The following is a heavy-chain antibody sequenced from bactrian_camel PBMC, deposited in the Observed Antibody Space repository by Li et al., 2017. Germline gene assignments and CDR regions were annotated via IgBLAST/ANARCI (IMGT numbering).Heavy chain of an antibody. CDR1: GYTVRVSC. J-gene: IGHJ6*01. CDR3: AAEAKSCSLATMTRGPRWPGDFGS. CDR2: LDSDGRI. V-gene: IGHV3S10*01. D-gene: IGHD4*01. Sequence: DVQLVESGGGSVQAGGSLRLSCAAAGYTVRVSCMGWFRQASGKEREWVGSLDSDGRINYADSVKGRFIVSKDNAMNILYLQMNSLKPEDTALYYCAAEAKSCSLATMTRGPRWPGDFGSWGQGTQVTVS.